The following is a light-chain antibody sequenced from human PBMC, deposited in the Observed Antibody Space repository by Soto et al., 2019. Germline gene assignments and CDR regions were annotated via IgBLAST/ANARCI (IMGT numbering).Light chain of an antibody. CDR1: QSISSY. Sequence: IPRTQSPSSLSAAVGDRVTLTCRASQSISSYVNWYQQKPGKAPQLLIYAASSLQSGVPSRFSGGGSGTDFTLLISSLQPEDFATYYGQQSYSTPLTFGGGTKVDIK. J-gene: IGKJ4*01. CDR2: AAS. V-gene: IGKV1-39*01. CDR3: QQSYSTPLT.